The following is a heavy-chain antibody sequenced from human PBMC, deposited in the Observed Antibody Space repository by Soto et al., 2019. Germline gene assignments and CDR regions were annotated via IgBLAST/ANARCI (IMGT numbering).Heavy chain of an antibody. Sequence: EVQLLQSGGGLGQPGGSLRLSCAVSGFIFSSYAMIWVRQAPGKGLEWVSVISGSGGMTYYADSVKGRCTISRENSKNTLYLQINSLRAEDTAVYYCAKEVQPHYYYYEDVWGGGNTVAV. CDR1: GFIFSSYA. CDR2: ISGSGGMT. V-gene: IGHV3-23*01. J-gene: IGHJ6*03. D-gene: IGHD3-10*01. CDR3: AKEVQPHYYYYEDV.